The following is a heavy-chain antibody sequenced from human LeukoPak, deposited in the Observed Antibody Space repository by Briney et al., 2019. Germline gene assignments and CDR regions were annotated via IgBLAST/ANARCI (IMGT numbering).Heavy chain of an antibody. V-gene: IGHV3-48*03. J-gene: IGHJ6*03. Sequence: GGSLRLSCAASGFTFSSYEMNWVRQAPGKGLEWVSYISSSGSTIYYADSVKGRFTISRDNAKNSLYLQMNSLRAEDTAVYYCARDTGDYPGEYYYYYYMDVWGKGTTVTVSS. D-gene: IGHD4-17*01. CDR2: ISSSGSTI. CDR1: GFTFSSYE. CDR3: ARDTGDYPGEYYYYYYMDV.